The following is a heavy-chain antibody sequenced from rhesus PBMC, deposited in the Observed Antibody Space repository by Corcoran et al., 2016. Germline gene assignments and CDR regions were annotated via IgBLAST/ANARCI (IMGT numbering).Heavy chain of an antibody. Sequence: QVQLVQSGAEVKEPGSSVTVSCWTSGYTFTDYYITWVRQAPGRGLEGMGEINTETGDTDFAQRFLGRIILTRDTSTATVDMKVTSLMSEDTAMYYCLRGGYGSVVDYWGQGVLVTVSS. V-gene: IGHV1-138*01. CDR2: INTETGDT. D-gene: IGHD4-29*01. CDR3: LRGGYGSVVDY. CDR1: GYTFTDYY. J-gene: IGHJ4*01.